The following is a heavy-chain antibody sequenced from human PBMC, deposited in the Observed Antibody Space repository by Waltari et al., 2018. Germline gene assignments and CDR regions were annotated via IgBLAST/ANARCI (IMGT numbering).Heavy chain of an antibody. CDR1: GFTFTNHA. V-gene: IGHV3-30*03. CDR3: ARGRLLEWLFLDF. J-gene: IGHJ4*02. D-gene: IGHD3-3*01. CDR2: IAYDGKTD. Sequence: QVELVESGGGVVQPGRSLRLSCEASGFTFTNHAMHWVRQAPGKGLKWRDLIAYDGKTDFYADSVKGRVNISRDNAKSTLHLQRNRLKTEDTAIYFCARGRLLEWLFLDFWGQGALVTVSS.